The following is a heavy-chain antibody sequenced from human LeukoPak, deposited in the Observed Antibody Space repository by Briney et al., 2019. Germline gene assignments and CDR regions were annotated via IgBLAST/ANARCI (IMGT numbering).Heavy chain of an antibody. Sequence: ASVKVSCKASGYSFSTYGMNWVRQAPGQGLEWMGIINPSGGSTSYAQKFQGRVTMTRDTSTSTVYMELSSLRSEDTAVYYCARSYYYDSSGYYYEIDYWGQGTLVTVSS. D-gene: IGHD3-22*01. CDR3: ARSYYYDSSGYYYEIDY. CDR1: GYSFSTYG. V-gene: IGHV1-46*01. CDR2: INPSGGST. J-gene: IGHJ4*02.